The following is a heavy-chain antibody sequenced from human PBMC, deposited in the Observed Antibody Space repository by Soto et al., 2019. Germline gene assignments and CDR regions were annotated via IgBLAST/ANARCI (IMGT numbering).Heavy chain of an antibody. CDR2: IKQDGSEE. D-gene: IGHD5-12*01. V-gene: IGHV3-7*01. CDR1: GFTFQTYW. Sequence: VGSLRLSCVGSGFTFQTYWMTWVRQAPGKGLEWVANIKQDGSEEHYVDSGKGRFTISRDNAKNSLYLQMNSLRAEDTAVYYCASQRRDGYFGDYWGQGTLVTVSS. J-gene: IGHJ4*02. CDR3: ASQRRDGYFGDY.